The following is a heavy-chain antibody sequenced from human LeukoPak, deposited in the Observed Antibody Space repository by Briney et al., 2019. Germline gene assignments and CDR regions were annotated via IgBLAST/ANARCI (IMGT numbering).Heavy chain of an antibody. V-gene: IGHV4-59*12. D-gene: IGHD3-10*01. CDR3: AREYYYGSGFLIKYYYYYMDV. J-gene: IGHJ6*03. CDR2: IYYSGST. CDR1: GGSFSSYY. Sequence: PSETLSLTCAVYGGSFSSYYWSWIRQPPGKGLEWIGYIYYSGSTNYNPSLKSRVTISVDTSKNQFSLKLSSVTAADTAVYYCAREYYYGSGFLIKYYYYYMDVWGKGTTVTISS.